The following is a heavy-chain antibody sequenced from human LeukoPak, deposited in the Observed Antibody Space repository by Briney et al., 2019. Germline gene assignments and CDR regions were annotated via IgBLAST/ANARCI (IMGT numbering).Heavy chain of an antibody. Sequence: GGSLRLSCAASGFTFSSYWMHWVRQAPGKGLVWVSRISTDRSSTTYADSVKGRFTISRDNAKNTLYLQMNSLRAEDTAVYYCARADSPDSSGYRRYFFDYWGQGTLVTVSS. V-gene: IGHV3-74*01. D-gene: IGHD3-22*01. J-gene: IGHJ4*02. CDR2: ISTDRSST. CDR1: GFTFSSYW. CDR3: ARADSPDSSGYRRYFFDY.